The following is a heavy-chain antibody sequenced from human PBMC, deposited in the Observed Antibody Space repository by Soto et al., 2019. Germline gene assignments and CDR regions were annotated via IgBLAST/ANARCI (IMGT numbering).Heavy chain of an antibody. CDR2: ILSSGRS. J-gene: IGHJ6*02. Sequence: PXGTLSLTCTVSGESVSSGFYYWNWIRQAPGKGLEWIGSILSSGRSNYNPSLKSRVSMSVDTSKNQFSLKVGSVTAADAAVYYCASSSLYGMDVWGQGTTVTVSS. V-gene: IGHV4-61*01. CDR1: GESVSSGFYY. CDR3: ASSSLYGMDV.